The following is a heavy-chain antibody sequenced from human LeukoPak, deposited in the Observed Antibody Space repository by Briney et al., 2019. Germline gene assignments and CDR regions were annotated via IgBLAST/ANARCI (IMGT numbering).Heavy chain of an antibody. J-gene: IGHJ5*02. CDR1: GGSISSYY. Sequence: SETLSLTCTVSGGSISSYYWNWIRQSAGKGLEWIGRIYTSGSTNYNPSLKSRVTTSIDTSENQFSLKLSSVTAADTAVYYCARGSQVPVYPNPYNWFDPWGQGTLVTVSS. CDR3: ARGSQVPVYPNPYNWFDP. V-gene: IGHV4-4*07. CDR2: IYTSGST. D-gene: IGHD2-2*01.